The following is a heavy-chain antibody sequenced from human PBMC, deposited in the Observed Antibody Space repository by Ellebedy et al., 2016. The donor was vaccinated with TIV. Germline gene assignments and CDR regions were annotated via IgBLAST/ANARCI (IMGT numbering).Heavy chain of an antibody. J-gene: IGHJ4*02. V-gene: IGHV4-34*01. CDR2: INHSGST. CDR1: GGSFSGYY. CDR3: ARGDSSSSRIYY. D-gene: IGHD6-6*01. Sequence: GSLRLSCAVYGGSFSGYYWSWIRQPPGKGLEWIGEINHSGSTNYNPSLKSRVTISVGTSKNQFSLRLSSVTAADTAVYYCARGDSSSSRIYYWGQGTLVTVPS.